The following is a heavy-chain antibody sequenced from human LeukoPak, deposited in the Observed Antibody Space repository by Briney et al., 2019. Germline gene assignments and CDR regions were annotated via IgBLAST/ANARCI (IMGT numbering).Heavy chain of an antibody. V-gene: IGHV1-69*13. Sequence: ASVKVSCKASGYTFTSYAMNWVRQAPGQGLEWMGGIIPIFGTANYAQKFQGRVTITADESTSTAYMELSSLRSEDTAVYYCASAAGGAATMGMDVWGQGTTVTVSS. CDR2: IIPIFGTA. D-gene: IGHD5-12*01. J-gene: IGHJ6*02. CDR1: GYTFTSYA. CDR3: ASAAGGAATMGMDV.